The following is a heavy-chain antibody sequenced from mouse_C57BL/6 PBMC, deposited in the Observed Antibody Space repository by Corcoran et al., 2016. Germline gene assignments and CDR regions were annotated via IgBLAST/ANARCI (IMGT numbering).Heavy chain of an antibody. CDR2: INTYSGVP. Sequence: QIQLVQSGPELKKPGETVKISCKASGYTFTTYGMSWVKQAPGKGLKWMGWINTYSGVPTYADDFKGRFAFSLETSASTAYLQINNLKNEDTATYFCARMVTTGAYWGQGTSVTVSS. V-gene: IGHV9-3*01. CDR1: GYTFTTYG. D-gene: IGHD2-2*01. CDR3: ARMVTTGAY. J-gene: IGHJ4*01.